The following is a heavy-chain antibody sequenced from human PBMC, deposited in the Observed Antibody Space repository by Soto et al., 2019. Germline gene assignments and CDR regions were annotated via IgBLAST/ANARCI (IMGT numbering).Heavy chain of an antibody. J-gene: IGHJ3*02. D-gene: IGHD5-12*01. CDR1: GASIRSTY. Sequence: SETLSLTCTVSGASIRSTYWSWIRQSPGKGLEWIGYIYYSGTTNYNPSLKNRVTISVDTSKSQLSLNLTSVTAADTAVYYCARAGGGWLPNLGAFDIWGQGTMVTVSS. CDR3: ARAGGGWLPNLGAFDI. CDR2: IYYSGTT. V-gene: IGHV4-59*01.